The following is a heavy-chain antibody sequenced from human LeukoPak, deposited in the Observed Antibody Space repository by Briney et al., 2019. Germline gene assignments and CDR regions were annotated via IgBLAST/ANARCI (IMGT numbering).Heavy chain of an antibody. V-gene: IGHV1-69*13. Sequence: ASVKVSCKASGGTFSSYAISWVRQAPGQGLEWMGGIIPIFGTANYAQKFQGRVTITADESTSTAYMELSSLRSEDTAVYYCARAELGYCSGGSCPLGHYFDYWGQGTLVTVSS. CDR1: GGTFSSYA. D-gene: IGHD2-15*01. J-gene: IGHJ4*02. CDR2: IIPIFGTA. CDR3: ARAELGYCSGGSCPLGHYFDY.